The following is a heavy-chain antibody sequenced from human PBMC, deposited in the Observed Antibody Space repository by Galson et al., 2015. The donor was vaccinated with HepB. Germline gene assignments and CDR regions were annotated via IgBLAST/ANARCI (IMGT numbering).Heavy chain of an antibody. Sequence: ALRLSGAASGVPCSTSTMSWGRQAPGEALDWVAAINGSGGTAYYGDAVRGRFTISRDNTKRTLYLQMNRLRGEDTALYYGAKDRNSTSPGTYGMDVWGQGTTVTVFS. CDR3: AKDRNSTSPGTYGMDV. V-gene: IGHV3-23*01. CDR1: GVPCSTST. J-gene: IGHJ6*02. CDR2: INGSGGTA. D-gene: IGHD6-6*01.